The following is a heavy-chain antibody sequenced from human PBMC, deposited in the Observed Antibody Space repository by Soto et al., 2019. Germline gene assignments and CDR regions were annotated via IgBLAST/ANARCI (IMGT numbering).Heavy chain of an antibody. CDR1: GFTFSSYA. V-gene: IGHV3-30*04. J-gene: IGHJ6*02. CDR3: TRDPPLGAAAGSYYAMDV. D-gene: IGHD6-13*01. Sequence: PGGSLRLSCAASGFTFSSYAMHWVRQAPGKGLEWVAVISYDGRNKYYADFVKGRFTISRDNFNNTLYLQMNRLRAEDTAVYYCTRDPPLGAAAGSYYAMDVWGQGTTVTVSS. CDR2: ISYDGRNK.